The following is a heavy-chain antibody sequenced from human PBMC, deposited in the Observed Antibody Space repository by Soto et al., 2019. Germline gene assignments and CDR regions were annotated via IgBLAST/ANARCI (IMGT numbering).Heavy chain of an antibody. D-gene: IGHD3-16*01. Sequence: QVQLVQSGAEVKKPGASVKVSCKASGYTFTSYGISWVRQAPGQGLEWMGWISAYNGNTNYAQKLQGRVTMTTDTSTSTAYRELRSLRSDDTAVYYCARSEHELIVWHNWFDPWGQGTLVTVSS. CDR2: ISAYNGNT. J-gene: IGHJ5*02. CDR3: ARSEHELIVWHNWFDP. V-gene: IGHV1-18*01. CDR1: GYTFTSYG.